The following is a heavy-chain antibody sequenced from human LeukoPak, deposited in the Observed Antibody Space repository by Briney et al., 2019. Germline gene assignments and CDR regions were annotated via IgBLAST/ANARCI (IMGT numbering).Heavy chain of an antibody. D-gene: IGHD3-10*01. Sequence: PGGSLRLSCAASGFTFSDYVMNWALRAPGKGREWVSTFSSGGDTIYYADSVKGRFTISRDNSKNTVYLHMNSLKDEDTAVYYCAKYIKSHIGEKRLIRSFDSWGQGTLVTVSS. CDR2: FSSGGDTI. J-gene: IGHJ4*02. CDR1: GFTFSDYV. V-gene: IGHV3-23*01. CDR3: AKYIKSHIGEKRLIRSFDS.